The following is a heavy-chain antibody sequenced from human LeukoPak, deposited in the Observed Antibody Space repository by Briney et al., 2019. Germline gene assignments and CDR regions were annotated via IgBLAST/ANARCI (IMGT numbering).Heavy chain of an antibody. CDR1: GGSFSGYY. V-gene: IGHV4-34*01. J-gene: IGHJ5*02. CDR2: INHSGST. D-gene: IGHD4-17*01. Sequence: SETLSLTCAVYGGSFSGYYWSWIRQPPGKGLEWIGEINHSGSTNYNPSLKSRVTISVDTSKNQFSLKLSSVTAADTAVYYCARARTTMLLRLFGPWGQGTLVTVSS. CDR3: ARARTTMLLRLFGP.